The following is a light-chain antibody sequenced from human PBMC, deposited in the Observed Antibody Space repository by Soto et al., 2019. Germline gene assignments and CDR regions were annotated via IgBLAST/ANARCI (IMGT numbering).Light chain of an antibody. Sequence: QSALTQPRSVSGSPGQSVTISCTGTSSDIGGYKYVSWYQHNPGRAPKLMIYDVSKRPSGVPDRFSGSKSGNTASLTISGLQAEDEADYSCCSYAGRSTFVFGTGTKLTVL. V-gene: IGLV2-11*01. CDR1: SSDIGGYKY. CDR3: CSYAGRSTFV. J-gene: IGLJ1*01. CDR2: DVS.